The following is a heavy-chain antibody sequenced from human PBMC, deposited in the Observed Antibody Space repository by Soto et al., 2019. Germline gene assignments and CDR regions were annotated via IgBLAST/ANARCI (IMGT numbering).Heavy chain of an antibody. V-gene: IGHV4-30-4*01. CDR3: SNTVTSKYYGMDV. Sequence: TSETLSLTCTVSGGSISSGDYYWSWIRQPPGKGLEWIGYIYYSGSTYHNPSLKSRVIISVDTSKNQFSLKLSSVTAADTAVYYCSNTVTSKYYGMDVWGQGTTVTVSS. CDR2: IYYSGST. CDR1: GGSISSGDYY. D-gene: IGHD4-17*01. J-gene: IGHJ6*02.